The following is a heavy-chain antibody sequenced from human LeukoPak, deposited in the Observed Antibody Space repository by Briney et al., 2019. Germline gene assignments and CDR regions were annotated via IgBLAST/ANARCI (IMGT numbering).Heavy chain of an antibody. Sequence: SETLSLTCAVYGGSFSGYYWSWIRQPPGKGLEWIGEINHSGSTNYNPSLKSRVTISVDTSKNQLSLKLSSVTAADTAVYFCARGPPTDYYDSSGFYYVFDYWGQGTLVTVSS. CDR1: GGSFSGYY. CDR2: INHSGST. V-gene: IGHV4-34*01. D-gene: IGHD3-22*01. CDR3: ARGPPTDYYDSSGFYYVFDY. J-gene: IGHJ4*02.